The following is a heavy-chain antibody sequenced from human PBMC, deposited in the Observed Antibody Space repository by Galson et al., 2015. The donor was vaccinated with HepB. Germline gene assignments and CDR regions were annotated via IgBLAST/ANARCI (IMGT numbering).Heavy chain of an antibody. V-gene: IGHV3-73*01. CDR3: SRSGDFSGYSSK. Sequence: SLRLSCAVSGFTFSGSAIHWVRQASGKGPEWVGRIRSKAGNYATSYVPSLKGRFTISRGDSKNMAYLHIKSLKIEDTAVYYCSRSGDFSGYSSKWGQGTLVTVSS. D-gene: IGHD6-13*01. J-gene: IGHJ4*02. CDR2: IRSKAGNYAT. CDR1: GFTFSGSA.